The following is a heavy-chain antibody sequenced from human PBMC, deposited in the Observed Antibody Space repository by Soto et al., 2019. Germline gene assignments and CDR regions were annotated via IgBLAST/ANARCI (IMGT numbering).Heavy chain of an antibody. CDR2: INTDGRST. Sequence: GGSLRLSCAASGFTFSRYWMHWVRQAPGKGLVWVSRINTDGRSTNYADSVEGRFTISRDNAKNTLYLQMNSLRGEDAAVYHCARVITSGTKYYFDYWGPGTLVTVSS. CDR3: ARVITSGTKYYFDY. V-gene: IGHV3-74*01. D-gene: IGHD3-10*01. J-gene: IGHJ4*02. CDR1: GFTFSRYW.